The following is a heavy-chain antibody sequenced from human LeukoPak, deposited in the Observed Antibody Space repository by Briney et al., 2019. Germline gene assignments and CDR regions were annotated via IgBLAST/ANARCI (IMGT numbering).Heavy chain of an antibody. V-gene: IGHV3-21*01. D-gene: IGHD3-10*01. Sequence: ETLSLTCTVSGGSISSYYWSWIRQPAGKGLEWVSFITGNSNYIYYADSVKGRFTISRDHAKNSLYLQMNSLRVEDTAVYYCARDRVSGSGSIDYWGQGTLVTVSS. CDR2: ITGNSNYI. J-gene: IGHJ4*02. CDR3: ARDRVSGSGSIDY. CDR1: GGSISSYY.